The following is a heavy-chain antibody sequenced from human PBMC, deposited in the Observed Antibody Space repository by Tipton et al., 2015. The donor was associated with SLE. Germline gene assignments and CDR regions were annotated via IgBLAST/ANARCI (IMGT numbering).Heavy chain of an antibody. CDR2: IYTSGST. V-gene: IGHV4-61*09. D-gene: IGHD3-10*01. CDR1: GGSISSGSYY. J-gene: IGHJ3*02. CDR3: ARDESSYYYGSGHAFDI. Sequence: TLSLTYTVSGGSISSGSYYWSWIRQPAGKGLEWIGHIYTSGSTNYNPSLKSRVTISVDTSKNQFSLKLSSVTAADTAVYYCARDESSYYYGSGHAFDIWGQGTMVTVSS.